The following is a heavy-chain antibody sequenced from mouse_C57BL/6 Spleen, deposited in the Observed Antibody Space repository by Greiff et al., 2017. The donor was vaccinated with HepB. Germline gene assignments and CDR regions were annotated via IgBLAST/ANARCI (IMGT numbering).Heavy chain of an antibody. J-gene: IGHJ4*01. Sequence: VQLQQSGPSLVRPSQTLSLTCTVTGFSINSDCYWIWIRQFPGNKLEYIGYTFYSGITYYNPSLESRTYITRDTSKNQFSLKLSSVTTEDTATYYCARAYYYGSSSGYYAMDYWGQGTSVTVSS. D-gene: IGHD1-1*01. V-gene: IGHV3-3*01. CDR1: GFSINSDCY. CDR2: TFYSGIT. CDR3: ARAYYYGSSSGYYAMDY.